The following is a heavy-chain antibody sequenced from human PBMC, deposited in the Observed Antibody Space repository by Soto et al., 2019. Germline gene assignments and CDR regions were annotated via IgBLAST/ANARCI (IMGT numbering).Heavy chain of an antibody. J-gene: IGHJ4*02. D-gene: IGHD2-2*01. Sequence: EVQLLESGGGSVQPGGSLRLSCAASGFTFSSYAMTWVRQAPGKGLEWVSAISGSGAYTYYANSVKGRFTISRDNSKNTLDLQRNSLRAEDTAVYYGAKYGCSSTACQCDYWGQGTRVTVSS. V-gene: IGHV3-23*01. CDR1: GFTFSSYA. CDR2: ISGSGAYT. CDR3: AKYGCSSTACQCDY.